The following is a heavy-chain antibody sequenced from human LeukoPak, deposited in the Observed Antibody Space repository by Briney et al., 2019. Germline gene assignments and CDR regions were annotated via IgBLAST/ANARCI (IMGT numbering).Heavy chain of an antibody. J-gene: IGHJ6*03. CDR3: AAASPRYYYYYYMDV. CDR1: GYTFTSYD. D-gene: IGHD6-25*01. Sequence: ASVKVSCKAPGYTFTSYDINWVRQATGQGLEWMGWMNPNSGNTGYAQKFQGRVTMTRNTSISTAYMELSSLRSEDTAVYYCAAASPRYYYYYYMDVWGKGTTVTVSS. V-gene: IGHV1-8*01. CDR2: MNPNSGNT.